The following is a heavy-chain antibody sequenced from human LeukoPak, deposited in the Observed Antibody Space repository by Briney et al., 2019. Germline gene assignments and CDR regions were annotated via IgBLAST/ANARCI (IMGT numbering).Heavy chain of an antibody. CDR3: ARGLSATTEQNWFDP. D-gene: IGHD5-24*01. CDR2: INHSGST. J-gene: IGHJ5*02. Sequence: SETLSVTCAVYGGSFSGYYWSWIRQPLGKGLEWIGEINHSGSTNYNPSLKSRVTISVDTSKNQFSLKLSSVTAADTAVYYCARGLSATTEQNWFDPWGQGTLVTVSS. CDR1: GGSFSGYY. V-gene: IGHV4-34*01.